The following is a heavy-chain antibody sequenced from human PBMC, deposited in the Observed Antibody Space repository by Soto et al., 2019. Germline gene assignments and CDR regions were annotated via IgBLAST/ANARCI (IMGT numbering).Heavy chain of an antibody. Sequence: ASVKVSCKASGYTFTGYYVNWVRQAPGQGLEWMGWLNPNSGATKYAQKFQGWVTMTSDTSISTGYLELRSLKFDDTAVYYCARNQWLDSPSDYWGQGTLVTVS. D-gene: IGHD6-19*01. CDR2: LNPNSGAT. J-gene: IGHJ4*02. CDR3: ARNQWLDSPSDY. V-gene: IGHV1-2*04. CDR1: GYTFTGYY.